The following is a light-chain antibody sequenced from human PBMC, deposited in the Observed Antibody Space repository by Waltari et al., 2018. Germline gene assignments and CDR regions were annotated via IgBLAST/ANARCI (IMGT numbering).Light chain of an antibody. CDR1: QSVLYNSNNKNY. CDR3: QQYLSRPDT. J-gene: IGKJ2*01. Sequence: DIVMTQSPDSLAVSLGERPTINCKSSQSVLYNSNNKNYLAWYQQRPGQPPKLLIYWASTRESGVPDRFSGSGSGTDFTLTITSLQAEDVAVYYCQQYLSRPDTFGQGTKLEIK. CDR2: WAS. V-gene: IGKV4-1*01.